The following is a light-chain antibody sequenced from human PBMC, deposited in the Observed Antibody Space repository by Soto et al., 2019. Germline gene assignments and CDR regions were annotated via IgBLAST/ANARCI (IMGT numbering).Light chain of an antibody. CDR1: SGYSHYQ. Sequence: QSVLTQPPSASASLGASVTLTCTLSSGYSHYQVDWYQQRPGKGPRFVMRVATRGILGSKGDGIPDRFSVLGSGLNRYLTIKNIQKDDESDYHCGADHGSGSNGVRVFGRGTKVTVL. V-gene: IGLV9-49*01. CDR3: GADHGSGSNGVRV. J-gene: IGLJ3*02. CDR2: VATRGILG.